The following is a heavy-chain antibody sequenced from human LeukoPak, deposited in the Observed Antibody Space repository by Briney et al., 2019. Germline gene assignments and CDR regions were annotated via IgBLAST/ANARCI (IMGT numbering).Heavy chain of an antibody. Sequence: GGSLRLSCAASGFTFSSYAMHWVRQAPGKGLEWVAVISYDGSNKYYADSVKGRFTVSRDNSKNTLYLQMNSLRAKDTAVYYCARGYYYDSSGYYPFDYWGQGTLVTVSS. CDR3: ARGYYYDSSGYYPFDY. D-gene: IGHD3-22*01. V-gene: IGHV3-30*04. CDR1: GFTFSSYA. CDR2: ISYDGSNK. J-gene: IGHJ4*02.